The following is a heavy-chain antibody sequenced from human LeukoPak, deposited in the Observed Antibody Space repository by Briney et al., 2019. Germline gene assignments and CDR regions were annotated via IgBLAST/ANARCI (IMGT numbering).Heavy chain of an antibody. CDR1: GFTFSSYG. CDR2: IRHDGSNK. Sequence: PGGSLRLSCAASGFTFSSYGMPWVRKAPGKGLGWVAFIRHDGSNKYYADSVKGRFTISRDNSKNTLYLQMNSLRAEDTAVYYCAKDDRPYMTTVTTSLDPWGQGTLVTVSS. V-gene: IGHV3-30*02. D-gene: IGHD4-11*01. CDR3: AKDDRPYMTTVTTSLDP. J-gene: IGHJ5*02.